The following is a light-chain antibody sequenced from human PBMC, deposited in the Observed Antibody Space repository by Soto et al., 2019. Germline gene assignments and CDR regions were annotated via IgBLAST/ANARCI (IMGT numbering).Light chain of an antibody. CDR1: QGISNY. Sequence: DIQMTQSPSSLSASVGDRVTITCRASQGISNYLAWYQQRPGRVPKLLIYAASGLQSGVPSRFSGSGSGTDFSLTISSLQPEDVAIYYFQNDDSPPLTFGPGTRVDIK. J-gene: IGKJ3*01. CDR2: AAS. CDR3: QNDDSPPLT. V-gene: IGKV1-27*01.